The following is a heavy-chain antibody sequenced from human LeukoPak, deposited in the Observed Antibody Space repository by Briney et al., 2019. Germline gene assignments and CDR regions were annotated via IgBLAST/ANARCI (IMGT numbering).Heavy chain of an antibody. CDR1: GGSISSGGYY. V-gene: IGHV4-30-2*01. D-gene: IGHD6-13*01. Sequence: SETLSLTCTVSGGSISSGGYYWSWIRQPPGKGLEWIGYIYHSGSTYYNPSLKSRVTISVDRSKNQFSLKLSSVTAADTAVYYCARFLGKQQLGRPYWGQGTLVTVSS. CDR3: ARFLGKQQLGRPY. J-gene: IGHJ4*02. CDR2: IYHSGST.